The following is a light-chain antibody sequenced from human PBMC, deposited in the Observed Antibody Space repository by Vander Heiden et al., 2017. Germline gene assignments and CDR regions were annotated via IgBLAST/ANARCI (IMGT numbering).Light chain of an antibody. J-gene: IGLJ1*01. CDR2: DDT. V-gene: IGLV3-21*02. CDR3: QVWDRITGHV. CDR1: NIGGKS. Sequence: SSVLTLPPSVSMAPRQTAGITCGGNNIGGKSVHWYQQKPGQAPVLVVYDDTERPSGMPARFSGSTSGNTATLTISRVEAGDEADYYCQVWDRITGHVFGTGTRVTVL.